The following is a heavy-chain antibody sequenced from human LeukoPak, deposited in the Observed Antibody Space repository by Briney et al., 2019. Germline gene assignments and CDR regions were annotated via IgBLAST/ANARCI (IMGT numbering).Heavy chain of an antibody. CDR1: GFTFRDAW. CDR2: IKSKTDGGTT. Sequence: GGSLRLSCAASGFTFRDAWMSWVRQAPGKGLEWVGRIKSKTDGGTTDYAAPVKGRFTISRDDSKNTLYLQMNSLKTEDTAVYYCTTGGYGGQFDYWGQGTLVTASS. D-gene: IGHD5-12*01. CDR3: TTGGYGGQFDY. J-gene: IGHJ4*02. V-gene: IGHV3-15*01.